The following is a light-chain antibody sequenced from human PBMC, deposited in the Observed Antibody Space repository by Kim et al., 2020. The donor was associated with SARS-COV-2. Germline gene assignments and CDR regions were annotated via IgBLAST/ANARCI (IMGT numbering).Light chain of an antibody. CDR1: DSNIGNNY. V-gene: IGLV1-51*01. CDR2: DYN. J-gene: IGLJ3*02. Sequence: QSVLTQPPSVSAAPGQRVTISCSGSDSNIGNNYVSWYQQLPGTAPKLLIYDYNQRPTGIPDRFSGSKSGTSATLDITGLQPGDEADYYCGTWDSGLSAWVFGGGTKVTVL. CDR3: GTWDSGLSAWV.